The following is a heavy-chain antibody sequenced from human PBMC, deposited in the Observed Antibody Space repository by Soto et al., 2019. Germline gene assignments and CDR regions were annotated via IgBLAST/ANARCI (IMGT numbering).Heavy chain of an antibody. D-gene: IGHD3-16*01. CDR3: ARQFCPPTDCSLYFEN. CDR2: VYPRGSDT. CDR1: GYDFTRNW. Sequence: GESLKISCGTSGYDFTRNWIGWVRQRPGKGLEWVGLVYPRGSDTRYSPSFRGHVSMSADESVRTAYLQWTSLEASDTAIYYCARQFCPPTDCSLYFENWCPGTQVTVFS. J-gene: IGHJ4*03. V-gene: IGHV5-51*01.